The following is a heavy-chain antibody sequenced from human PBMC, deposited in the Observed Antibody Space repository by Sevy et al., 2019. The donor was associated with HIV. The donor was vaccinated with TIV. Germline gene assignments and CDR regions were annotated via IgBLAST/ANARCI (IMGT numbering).Heavy chain of an antibody. CDR2: IYNNIGST. J-gene: IGHJ4*02. V-gene: IGHV4-59*08. CDR1: DDSINSYY. Sequence: GSLRLSCSVSDDSINSYYWSWIRQPPGKGLEWIGYIYNNIGSTSYNPSLTSRVTISVDTSKNQFSLNLTSVTAADTAVYYCARGAVVIGTAATPVLDFWGLGSLVTVSS. D-gene: IGHD2-2*01. CDR3: ARGAVVIGTAATPVLDF.